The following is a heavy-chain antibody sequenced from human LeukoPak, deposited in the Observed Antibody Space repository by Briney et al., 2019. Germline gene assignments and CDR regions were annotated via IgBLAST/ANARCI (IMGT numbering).Heavy chain of an antibody. CDR3: AKDVDAAAGTEPYFQH. D-gene: IGHD6-13*01. CDR2: ISYDGSNK. J-gene: IGHJ1*01. V-gene: IGHV3-30*18. Sequence: GGSLRLSCAASGFTFSSYGMHWVRQAPGKGLERVAVISYDGSNKYYADSVKGRFTISRDNSKNTLYLQMNSLRAEDTAVYYCAKDVDAAAGTEPYFQHWGQGTLVTVSS. CDR1: GFTFSSYG.